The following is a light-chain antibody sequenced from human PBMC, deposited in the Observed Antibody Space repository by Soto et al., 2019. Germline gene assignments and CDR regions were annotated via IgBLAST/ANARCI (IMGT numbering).Light chain of an antibody. CDR1: QTINNNY. CDR3: QQYIRWPLT. J-gene: IGKJ4*01. Sequence: EIVLTQSPGPLSLSPGERATLSCRASQTINNNYIAWYQQKPGLAPRLLIYSASSRATGIPDRFSGSGSATDFTLTISKVEPGDFAVYYCQQYIRWPLTFGGGTKVEIK. CDR2: SAS. V-gene: IGKV3-20*01.